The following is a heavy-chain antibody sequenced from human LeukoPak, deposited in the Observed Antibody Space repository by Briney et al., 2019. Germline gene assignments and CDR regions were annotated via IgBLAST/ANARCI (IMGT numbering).Heavy chain of an antibody. V-gene: IGHV4-39*01. CDR2: IFYSGSA. J-gene: IGHJ6*03. D-gene: IGHD3-3*01. Sequence: SETLSLTCTISGGSMRNENYDWGWIRQPPGKGLGRIGSIFYSGSADYNPSLQSRVTMSIETSNNQLSLKLSSVTAADTAVYYCARHFHYDFWSGYYRQNRQNRDHYYYMDVWGKGTTVTVSS. CDR3: ARHFHYDFWSGYYRQNRQNRDHYYYMDV. CDR1: GGSMRNENYD.